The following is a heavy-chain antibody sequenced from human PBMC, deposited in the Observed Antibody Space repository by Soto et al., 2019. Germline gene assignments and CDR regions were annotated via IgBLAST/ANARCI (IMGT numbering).Heavy chain of an antibody. CDR3: ASSHAGAHITAAVH. CDR2: IYHSGST. Sequence: QLQLQESGSGLVKPSQTLSLTCAVSGGSISSGGYSWSWIRQPPGKGLEWIGYIYHSGSTYYNPSLKSRVTISVDRSNNQFSLKLSSVTAADTAVYYCASSHAGAHITAAVHWGQGTLVIVSS. J-gene: IGHJ4*02. D-gene: IGHD6-13*01. CDR1: GGSISSGGYS. V-gene: IGHV4-30-2*01.